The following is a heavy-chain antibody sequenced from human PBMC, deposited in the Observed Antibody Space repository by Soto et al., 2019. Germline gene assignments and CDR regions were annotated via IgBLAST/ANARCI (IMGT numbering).Heavy chain of an antibody. CDR1: GGSINSYW. V-gene: IGHV4-4*07. D-gene: IGHD3-22*01. CDR3: VRDGLDYYDTERLYFDN. CDR2: VYSSGTT. J-gene: IGHJ4*02. Sequence: SETLSLTCSVAGGSINSYWWSWIRQPAGKGLEWIGRVYSSGTTDYNPSLNSRATMSVETSKNQFSLKLSSVTAEDTATYYCVRDGLDYYDTERLYFDNWGQGALVTVSS.